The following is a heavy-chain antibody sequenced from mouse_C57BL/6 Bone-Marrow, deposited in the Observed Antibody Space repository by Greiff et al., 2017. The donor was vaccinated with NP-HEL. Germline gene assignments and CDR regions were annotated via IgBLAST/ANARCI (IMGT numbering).Heavy chain of an antibody. J-gene: IGHJ3*01. CDR3: ANVGLVRWFAY. V-gene: IGHV1-81*01. D-gene: IGHD1-1*01. Sequence: QVQLQQSGAELVRPGASVKLSCQASGYTFTRYGICWVTQRPGQGLEWIGEIYPRSGSTYYNEKFKGKATLTADKSSSTAYMELRSLTSEDSAVDFCANVGLVRWFAYGDRGTLVTVTA. CDR1: GYTFTRYG. CDR2: IYPRSGST.